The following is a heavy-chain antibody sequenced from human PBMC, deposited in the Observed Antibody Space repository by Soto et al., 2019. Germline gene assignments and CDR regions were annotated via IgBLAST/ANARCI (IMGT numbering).Heavy chain of an antibody. Sequence: GGSLRLSCAASGFTFSSYGMHWVRQAPGKGLEWVAVISYDGSNKYYADSVKGRFTISRDNSKNTLYLQMNSLRAEDTAVYYCAKDLERLVIPTQMGGFDYWGQGTLVTVSS. CDR2: ISYDGSNK. D-gene: IGHD3-9*01. J-gene: IGHJ4*02. CDR1: GFTFSSYG. CDR3: AKDLERLVIPTQMGGFDY. V-gene: IGHV3-30*18.